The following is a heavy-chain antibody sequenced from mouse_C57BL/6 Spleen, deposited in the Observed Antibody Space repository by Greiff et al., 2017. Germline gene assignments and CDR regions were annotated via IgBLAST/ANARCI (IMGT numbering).Heavy chain of an antibody. Sequence: EVKLVESGGGLVKPGGSLKFSCAASGFTFSSYAMSWVRQTPEKRLEWVATISDGGSYTYYPDNVKGRFTISRDNAKNNLYLQMSHLKSEDTAMYYCAREGSYDYHWYFDVWGTGTTVTVSS. D-gene: IGHD2-4*01. V-gene: IGHV5-4*01. CDR3: AREGSYDYHWYFDV. CDR2: ISDGGSYT. CDR1: GFTFSSYA. J-gene: IGHJ1*03.